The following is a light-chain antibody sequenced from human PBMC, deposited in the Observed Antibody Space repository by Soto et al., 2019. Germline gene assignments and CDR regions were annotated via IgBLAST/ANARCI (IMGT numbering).Light chain of an antibody. Sequence: EIVLTQSPGTLSLSPGERATLSCRASQSVSSSYLAWYQQKPGQAPRLLIYGASSRATGIPDRFSGSGSGTDFTLTISRLEPEDFAVNYSQQYGSSPRITFGQGTRLEIK. CDR3: QQYGSSPRIT. CDR1: QSVSSSY. J-gene: IGKJ5*01. V-gene: IGKV3-20*01. CDR2: GAS.